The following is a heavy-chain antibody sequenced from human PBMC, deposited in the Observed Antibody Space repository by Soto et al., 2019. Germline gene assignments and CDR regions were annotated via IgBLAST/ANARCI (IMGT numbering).Heavy chain of an antibody. CDR2: IYYSGST. J-gene: IGHJ5*02. CDR3: ARGLWRDYGDYRFDP. CDR1: GGSISSGGNY. D-gene: IGHD4-17*01. V-gene: IGHV4-31*03. Sequence: QVQLQESGPGLVKPSQTLSLTCTVSGGSISSGGNYWSWIRQHPGKGLEWIGYIYYSGSTYYNPSLKSRVTISVDTSKNQFSLKLSSVTAADTAVYYCARGLWRDYGDYRFDPWGQGTLVTVSS.